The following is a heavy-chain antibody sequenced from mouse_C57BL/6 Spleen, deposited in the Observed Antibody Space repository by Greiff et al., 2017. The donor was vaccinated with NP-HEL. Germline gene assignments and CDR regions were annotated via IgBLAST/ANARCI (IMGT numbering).Heavy chain of an antibody. CDR1: GYTFTSYW. J-gene: IGHJ2*01. Sequence: QVQLQQPGAELVKPGASVKLSCKASGYTFTSYWMQWVKQRPGQGLEWIGEIDPSDSYTNYNQKFKGKATLTVDTSSSTAYMQLSSLTSEDSAVYYCARPPHLDYWGQGTTLTGSS. CDR2: IDPSDSYT. V-gene: IGHV1-50*01. CDR3: ARPPHLDY.